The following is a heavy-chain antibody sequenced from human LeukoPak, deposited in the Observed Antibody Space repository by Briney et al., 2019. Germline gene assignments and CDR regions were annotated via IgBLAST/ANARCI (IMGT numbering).Heavy chain of an antibody. CDR2: SIPIFGTA. CDR3: ASLSSGYYYGYNWLDP. D-gene: IGHD3-22*01. CDR1: GGTFSSYA. Sequence: ASVKVSCKASGGTFSSYAISWVRQAPGQGLEGMGGSIPIFGTANYAQKFQGRVTITADKPTSTAYMELSSLRSEDTAVYYCASLSSGYYYGYNWLDPWGQGTLVTVSS. J-gene: IGHJ5*02. V-gene: IGHV1-69*06.